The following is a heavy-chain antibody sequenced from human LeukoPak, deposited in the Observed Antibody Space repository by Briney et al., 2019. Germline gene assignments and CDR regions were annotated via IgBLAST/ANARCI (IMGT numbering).Heavy chain of an antibody. V-gene: IGHV4-39*01. D-gene: IGHD3-22*01. CDR1: GGSISSSSYY. Sequence: PSETLSLTCTVSGGSISSSSYYWGWIRQRPEKGLEWIGSLDYSGSTYLNPSLKSRVTISGDTSKNQFSLKLSSVTAADTAVYYCARQIYDSSGYWDYWGQGTLVTVSS. J-gene: IGHJ4*02. CDR2: LDYSGST. CDR3: ARQIYDSSGYWDY.